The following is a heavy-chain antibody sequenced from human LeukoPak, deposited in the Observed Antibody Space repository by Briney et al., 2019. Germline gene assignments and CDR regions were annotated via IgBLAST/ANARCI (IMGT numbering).Heavy chain of an antibody. V-gene: IGHV3-9*01. CDR2: ISWNSGSI. D-gene: IGHD6-19*01. CDR1: GFTFSSYA. J-gene: IGHJ4*02. CDR3: AKADGIAVARGNPDY. Sequence: GGSLRLSCAASGFTFSSYAMSWVRQAPGKGLEWVSGISWNSGSIGYADSVKGRFTISRDNAKNSLYLQMNSLRAEDTALYYCAKADGIAVARGNPDYWAQGTLVTVPS.